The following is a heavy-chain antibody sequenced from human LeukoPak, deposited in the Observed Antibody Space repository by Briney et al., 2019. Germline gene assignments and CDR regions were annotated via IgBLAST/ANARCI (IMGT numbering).Heavy chain of an antibody. V-gene: IGHV4-59*08. Sequence: SETLSLTCTVSGGSISSYYWSWIRQPPGKGLEWIGYIYYSGSTNYNPSLKSRVTISVGTSKNQFSLKLSSVTAADTAVYYCARRSDYSNYEWFDPWGQGTLVTVSS. CDR2: IYYSGST. D-gene: IGHD4-11*01. J-gene: IGHJ5*02. CDR3: ARRSDYSNYEWFDP. CDR1: GGSISSYY.